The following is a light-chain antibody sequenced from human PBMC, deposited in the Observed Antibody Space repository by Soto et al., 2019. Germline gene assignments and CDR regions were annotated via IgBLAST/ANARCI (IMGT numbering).Light chain of an antibody. CDR1: NSDVGNYNL. Sequence: QSALSQPASVSGSPGQSIAISCTGTNSDVGNYNLVSWYQQYPGKAPKLIIYDVNKRPSGVSDRFSGSKSDNTASLTISGLQAEDEADYYCCSYAGSRALVFGGGTKVTVL. J-gene: IGLJ3*02. CDR3: CSYAGSRALV. CDR2: DVN. V-gene: IGLV2-23*02.